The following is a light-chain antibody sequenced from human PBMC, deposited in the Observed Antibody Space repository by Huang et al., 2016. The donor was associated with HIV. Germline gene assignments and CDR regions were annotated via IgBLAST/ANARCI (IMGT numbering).Light chain of an antibody. J-gene: IGKJ1*01. CDR1: QSVSSS. Sequence: EVVLTQSPATLSLSPGERATLSCRASQSVSSSLAGFQQRPGQAPRLLIYDDSIRATGIPARFSGSGSGTDFTLTISSLEPEDFAVYYCQQRTDWPPWTFGQGTKVEIK. CDR3: QQRTDWPPWT. CDR2: DDS. V-gene: IGKV3-11*01.